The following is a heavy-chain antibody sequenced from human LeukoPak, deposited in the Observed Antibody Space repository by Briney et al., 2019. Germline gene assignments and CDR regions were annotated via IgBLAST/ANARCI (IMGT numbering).Heavy chain of an antibody. Sequence: GGSLRLSCAASGFTFSSYWMSWVRQAPGKGLEWVANIKQDGSEKYYVDSVKGRFTISRDNAKNSLYLQMNSLRAEDTAVYYCAREDWRILSYYYDMDVWGQGTTVTVSS. CDR1: GFTFSSYW. CDR3: AREDWRILSYYYDMDV. J-gene: IGHJ6*02. D-gene: IGHD1-1*01. V-gene: IGHV3-7*01. CDR2: IKQDGSEK.